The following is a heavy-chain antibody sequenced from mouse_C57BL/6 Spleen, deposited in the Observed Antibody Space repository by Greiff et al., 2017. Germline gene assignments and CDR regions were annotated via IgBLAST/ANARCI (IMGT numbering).Heavy chain of an antibody. V-gene: IGHV1-55*01. CDR3: ARGITTVVSPPAMDY. Sequence: QVQLQQPGAELVKPGASVKMSCKASGYTFTSYWITWVKQRPGQGLEWIGDIYPGSGSTNYNEKFKSKATLTVDTSSSTAYMQLSSLTSEDSAVYYCARGITTVVSPPAMDYWGQGTSVTVSS. CDR2: IYPGSGST. CDR1: GYTFTSYW. J-gene: IGHJ4*01. D-gene: IGHD1-1*01.